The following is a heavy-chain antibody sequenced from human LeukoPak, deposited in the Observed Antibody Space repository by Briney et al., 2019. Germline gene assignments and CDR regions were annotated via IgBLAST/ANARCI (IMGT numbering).Heavy chain of an antibody. V-gene: IGHV4-34*01. CDR3: ARGQGSIAAAGTGDFDY. D-gene: IGHD6-13*01. J-gene: IGHJ4*02. CDR2: INHSGST. CDR1: GGSFSGYY. Sequence: SETLSLTCAVYGGSFSGYYWSWIRQPPGKRLEWIGEINHSGSTNYNPSLKSRVTISVDTSKNQFSLKLSSVTAADTAVYYCARGQGSIAAAGTGDFDYWGQGTLVTVSS.